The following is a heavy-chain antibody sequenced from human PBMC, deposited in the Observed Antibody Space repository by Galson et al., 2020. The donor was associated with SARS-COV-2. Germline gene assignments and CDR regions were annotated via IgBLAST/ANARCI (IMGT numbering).Heavy chain of an antibody. CDR3: ARVEIRFLEWLLSDGSDV. CDR1: GYPFSDYY. D-gene: IGHD3-3*01. V-gene: IGHV1-2*02. J-gene: IGHJ6*02. Sequence: ASVKVSCKASGYPFSDYYVHWVRQAPGQGLEWMGWINPKTGGTGYAQKFQGRVTMTMDTSISTAYMDLRSLRSDDTAVYFCARVEIRFLEWLLSDGSDVWGQGTTVTVSS. CDR2: INPKTGGT.